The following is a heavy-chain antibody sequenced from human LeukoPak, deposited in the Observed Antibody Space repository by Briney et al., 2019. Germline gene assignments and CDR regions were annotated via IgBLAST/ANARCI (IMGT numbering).Heavy chain of an antibody. CDR3: ARGWQGDYFDY. Sequence: GGSLRLSCTGSGFMFGDYAMSWVRQAPGKGLEWVSSISSSSSHIYYADSVKGRFTISRDNAKNSLYLQMNSLRAEDTAVYYCARGWQGDYFDYWGQGTLVTVSS. J-gene: IGHJ4*02. CDR2: ISSSSSHI. V-gene: IGHV3-21*01. D-gene: IGHD5-24*01. CDR1: GFMFGDYA.